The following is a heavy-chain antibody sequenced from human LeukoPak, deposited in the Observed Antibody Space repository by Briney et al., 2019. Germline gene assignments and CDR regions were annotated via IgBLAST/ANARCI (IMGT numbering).Heavy chain of an antibody. Sequence: GGSLRLSCAASGFTFGDYWMNWVRQIPGKGLEWVANINLSGSVKLYVDSVRGRFTISRDNAKNSLFLYMNSLRAEDTAVYYCASSLNTVMISPYFLEYWGQGTLVTVSS. CDR3: ASSLNTVMISPYFLEY. CDR2: INLSGSVK. V-gene: IGHV3-7*01. CDR1: GFTFGDYW. J-gene: IGHJ4*02. D-gene: IGHD5-18*01.